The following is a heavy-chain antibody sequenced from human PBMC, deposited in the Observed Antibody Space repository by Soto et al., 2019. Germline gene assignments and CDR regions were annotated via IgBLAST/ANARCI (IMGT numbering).Heavy chain of an antibody. CDR1: GYIFVNYG. Sequence: QVQLVQSGDEVKKPGASVKVSCKASGYIFVNYGIAWVRQAPGQGLEWMGWISPYTGNTNSASKVKGRLTMTTDTSTSTAYMDLVSLTSDDTAVYYCVMVYNYVTPTPQDVWGQGNTVTVSS. CDR2: ISPYTGNT. D-gene: IGHD3-16*01. CDR3: VMVYNYVTPTPQDV. J-gene: IGHJ6*02. V-gene: IGHV1-18*01.